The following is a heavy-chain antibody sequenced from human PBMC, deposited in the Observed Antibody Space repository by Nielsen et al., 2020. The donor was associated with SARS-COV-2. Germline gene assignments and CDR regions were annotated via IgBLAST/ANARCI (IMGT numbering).Heavy chain of an antibody. CDR1: GFTVSSNY. V-gene: IGHV3-21*01. D-gene: IGHD1-26*01. CDR2: ISTRSSYI. Sequence: GGSLRLSCAASGFTVSSNYMSWVRQAPGKGLEWVATISTRSSYISYADSVKGRFTISRDNTRNSLFLEMHSLRADDTAVYYCAREWDWAWTYWGQGALVTVSS. CDR3: AREWDWAWTY. J-gene: IGHJ4*02.